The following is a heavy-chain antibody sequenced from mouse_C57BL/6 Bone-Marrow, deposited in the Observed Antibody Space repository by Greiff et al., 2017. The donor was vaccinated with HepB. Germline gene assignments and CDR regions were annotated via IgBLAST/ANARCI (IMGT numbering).Heavy chain of an antibody. Sequence: EVKLVESGGGLVQPGGSMKLSCVASGFTFSNYWMNWVRQSPEKGLEWVAQIRLKSDNYATHYAESVKGRFTISRDDSKSSVYLQMNNLRAEDTGIHYCTAGTVGNYFDYWGQGTTLTVSS. CDR3: TAGTVGNYFDY. CDR1: GFTFSNYW. V-gene: IGHV6-3*01. CDR2: IRLKSDNYAT. J-gene: IGHJ2*01. D-gene: IGHD1-1*01.